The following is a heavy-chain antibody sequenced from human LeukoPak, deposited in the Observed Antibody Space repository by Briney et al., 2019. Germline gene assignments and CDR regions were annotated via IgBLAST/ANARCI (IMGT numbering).Heavy chain of an antibody. Sequence: SVKVSCKASGGTFSSYAISWVRQAPGQGLEWMGRIIPILGIANYAQKFQGRVTVTADKSTSTAYMELSSLRSEDTAVYYCASYYYGSGSYSPLGYWGQGTLVTVSS. J-gene: IGHJ4*02. CDR2: IIPILGIA. CDR1: GGTFSSYA. CDR3: ASYYYGSGSYSPLGY. V-gene: IGHV1-69*04. D-gene: IGHD3-10*01.